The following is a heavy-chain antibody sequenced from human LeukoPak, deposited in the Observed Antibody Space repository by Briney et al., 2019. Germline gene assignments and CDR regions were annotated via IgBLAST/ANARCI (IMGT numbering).Heavy chain of an antibody. D-gene: IGHD3-22*01. V-gene: IGHV3-11*06. CDR2: ISGSGSST. Sequence: GGSLRLSCAASGFHFRDYYMTWIRRAPGKGLEWVSYISGSGSSTNYAASVKGRFTVSRDNAKNSLFLQMDNLRLDDTAVYYCARGSYYYEDSGYYSAEYF. J-gene: IGHJ1*01. CDR3: ARGSYYYEDSGYYSAEYF. CDR1: GFHFRDYY.